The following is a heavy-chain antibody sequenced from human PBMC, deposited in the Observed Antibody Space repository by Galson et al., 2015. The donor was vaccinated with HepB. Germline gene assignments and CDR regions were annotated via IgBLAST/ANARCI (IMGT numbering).Heavy chain of an antibody. J-gene: IGHJ4*02. CDR1: GFTFSIFD. CDR3: AIPNIYSPPLRDS. CDR2: ITSSGRNT. Sequence: SLRLSCAASGFTFSIFDMTWFRQAPGKGLEWVSTITSSGRNTHYAESVKGRFTISRDNSERKMFLELKNLRAEGTAIYYCAIPNIYSPPLRDSWGQGTLVTVSS. V-gene: IGHV3-23*01. D-gene: IGHD4-11*01.